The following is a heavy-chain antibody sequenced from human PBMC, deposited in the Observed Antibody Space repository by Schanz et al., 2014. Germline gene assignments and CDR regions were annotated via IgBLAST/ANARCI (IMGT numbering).Heavy chain of an antibody. Sequence: QVQLQESGPGLVKPSETLSLTCAVSGGSISGYYWSWIRQPPGKGLEWIAFIHYSRGTNYNPSLKGRVTISVDTSKNEFSRRVASVTAADTAVYYCARDVGGCSSSTSCYAFEIWGQGTMVTVSS. D-gene: IGHD2-2*01. V-gene: IGHV4-59*12. CDR2: IHYSRGT. CDR3: ARDVGGCSSSTSCYAFEI. J-gene: IGHJ3*02. CDR1: GGSISGYY.